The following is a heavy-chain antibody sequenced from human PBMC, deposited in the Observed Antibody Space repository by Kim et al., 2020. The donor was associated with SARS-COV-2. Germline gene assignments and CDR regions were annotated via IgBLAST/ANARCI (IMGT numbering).Heavy chain of an antibody. V-gene: IGHV3-30*07. CDR3: ARSTFFDY. J-gene: IGHJ4*02. D-gene: IGHD2-2*01. Sequence: YAESVKGRFTISRDNSKNTVYLQMSSLSAEDTAVYFCARSTFFDYWGQGTLVTVSS.